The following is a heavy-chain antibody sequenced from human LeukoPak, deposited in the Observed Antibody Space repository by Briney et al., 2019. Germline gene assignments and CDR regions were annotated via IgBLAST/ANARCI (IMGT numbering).Heavy chain of an antibody. J-gene: IGHJ4*02. CDR3: ARGYDFRSGRLGDCLFDY. Sequence: GGSLRLSCAASGFTFSSYGMHWVRQAPGKGLEWVAFIRYDGSNKYYADSVKGRFTISRDNSKNTLYLQMNSLRAEDTAVYYCARGYDFRSGRLGDCLFDYWGQGTLVTVSS. CDR1: GFTFSSYG. V-gene: IGHV3-30*02. D-gene: IGHD3-3*01. CDR2: IRYDGSNK.